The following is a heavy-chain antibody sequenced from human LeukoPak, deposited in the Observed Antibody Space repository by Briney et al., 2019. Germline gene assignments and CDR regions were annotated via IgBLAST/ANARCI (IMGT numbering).Heavy chain of an antibody. CDR1: GGSISSYY. V-gene: IGHV4-59*12. CDR2: IYYSGST. D-gene: IGHD3-9*01. J-gene: IGHJ5*02. Sequence: SETLSLTCTVSGGSISSYYWSWIRQPPGKGLEWIGYIYYSGSTNYNPSLKSRVTISVDTSKNQFSLKLSSVTAADTAVYYCARAGYYDILTGYPPSNWFDPWGQGTLVTVSS. CDR3: ARAGYYDILTGYPPSNWFDP.